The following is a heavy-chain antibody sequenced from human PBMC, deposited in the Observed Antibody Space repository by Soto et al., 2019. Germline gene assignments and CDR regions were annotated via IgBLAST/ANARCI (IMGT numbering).Heavy chain of an antibody. CDR3: ARRVQLERRGDAFDI. J-gene: IGHJ3*02. Sequence: SETLSLTCTVSGGSIRSYCWTWIRQPPGKGLEWIGTIYYSRSTYYNPSLKSRVTFSVDTSKNQFSLRLTSVTAADTAVYYCARRVQLERRGDAFDIWGQGTMVTVSS. V-gene: IGHV4-59*04. CDR2: IYYSRST. CDR1: GGSIRSYC. D-gene: IGHD1-1*01.